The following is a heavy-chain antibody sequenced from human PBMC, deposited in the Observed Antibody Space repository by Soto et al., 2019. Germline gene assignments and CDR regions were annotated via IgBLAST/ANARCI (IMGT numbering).Heavy chain of an antibody. CDR1: VYTFSNYV. D-gene: IGHD3-3*01. CDR3: ARGVKAGYDVWCDPQGDCLDY. V-gene: IGHV1-8*01. J-gene: IGHJ4*02. CDR2: LGHKMGLTKP. Sequence: AAVNVSCMASVYTFSNYVIRWVRQADGRGGAWMGWLGHKMGLTKPTYLPGFRDRVNMARDSLLTTAYLYVSGLTLDVKAVYYCARGVKAGYDVWCDPQGDCLDYWGQGTLVTVSS.